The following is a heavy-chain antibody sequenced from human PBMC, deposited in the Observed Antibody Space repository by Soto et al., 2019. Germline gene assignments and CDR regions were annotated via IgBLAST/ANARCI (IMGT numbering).Heavy chain of an antibody. Sequence: PSETLSLTCTVYGGSFSGYYWNWIRQPPGKALEWMGYVYFTGSTNYSPSLESRLTILVDTSKNQFSLKLTSVTAADTAVYYCASFPVIPGRDSPLIFDYWGQGTLVTVSS. J-gene: IGHJ4*01. CDR1: GGSFSGYY. CDR3: ASFPVIPGRDSPLIFDY. CDR2: VYFTGST. V-gene: IGHV4-59*08. D-gene: IGHD3-22*01.